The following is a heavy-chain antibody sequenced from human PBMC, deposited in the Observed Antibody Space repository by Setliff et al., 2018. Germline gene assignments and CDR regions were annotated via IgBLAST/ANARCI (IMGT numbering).Heavy chain of an antibody. CDR3: ARTFTGRYFDL. CDR1: GGTFSDYY. Sequence: PSETLSLTCAAYGGTFSDYYWTWIRQPPGKGLEWIGEINHRGSTNYNPSLKSRVTISVDASKNQLSLNLRSVTAADTAVYYCARTFTGRYFDLWGRGTLVTVSS. V-gene: IGHV4-34*01. J-gene: IGHJ2*01. CDR2: INHRGST.